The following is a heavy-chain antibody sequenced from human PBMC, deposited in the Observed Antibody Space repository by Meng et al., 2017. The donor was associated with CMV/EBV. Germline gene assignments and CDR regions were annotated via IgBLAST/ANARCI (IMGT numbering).Heavy chain of an antibody. CDR1: GGSISSSSYY. V-gene: IGHV4-39*07. D-gene: IGHD3-3*01. CDR2: IYYSGST. CDR3: ARVQGSYDFWSGYYTSYYYGMDV. Sequence: SETLSLTCTVSGGSISSSSYYWGWIRQPPGKGLEWIGSIYYSGSTYYNLSLKSRVTISVDTSKNQFSLKLSSVTAADTAVYYCARVQGSYDFWSGYYTSYYYGMDVWGQGTTVTVSS. J-gene: IGHJ6*02.